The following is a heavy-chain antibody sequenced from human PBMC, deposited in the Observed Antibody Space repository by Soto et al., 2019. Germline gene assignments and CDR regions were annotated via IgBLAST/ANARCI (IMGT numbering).Heavy chain of an antibody. D-gene: IGHD3-10*01. CDR2: IVVGSGNT. J-gene: IGHJ4*02. CDR1: GFTFTSSA. CDR3: AAELLWFGESARPFDY. Sequence: SVKVSCKASGFTFTSSAVQWVRQARGQRLEWIGWIVVGSGNTNYAQKFQERVTITRDMSTSTAYMELSSLRSEDTAVYYCAAELLWFGESARPFDYWGQGTLVTVSS. V-gene: IGHV1-58*01.